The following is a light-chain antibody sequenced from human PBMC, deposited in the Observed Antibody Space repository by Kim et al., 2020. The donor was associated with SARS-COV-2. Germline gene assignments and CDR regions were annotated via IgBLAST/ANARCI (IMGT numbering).Light chain of an antibody. CDR2: YDR. V-gene: IGLV3-21*04. CDR3: QVWDNYSDQVV. Sequence: APGKEARITCAGNNIGTRSVHWYQQKPGQAPVLIISYDRDRPSGIPERFSGSNSGNTATLTITRVEAGDEADYYCQVWDNYSDQVVFGGGTQLTVL. J-gene: IGLJ2*01. CDR1: NIGTRS.